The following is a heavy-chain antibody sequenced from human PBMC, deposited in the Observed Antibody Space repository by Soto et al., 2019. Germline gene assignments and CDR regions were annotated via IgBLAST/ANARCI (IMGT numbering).Heavy chain of an antibody. CDR3: ARVGRKSGSNTGLDY. CDR2: IYYSGST. CDR1: GGSISSGGYY. Sequence: SETLSLTCTVSGGSISSGGYYWSWIRQHPGKGLEWIGYIYYSGSTYYNPSLKSRVTISVDTSKNQFSLKLSSVTAADTAVYYCARVGRKSGSNTGLDYWGQGTLVTVSS. J-gene: IGHJ4*02. D-gene: IGHD1-26*01. V-gene: IGHV4-31*03.